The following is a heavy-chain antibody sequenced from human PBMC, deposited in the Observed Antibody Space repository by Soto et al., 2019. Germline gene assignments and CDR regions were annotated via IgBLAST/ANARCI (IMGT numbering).Heavy chain of an antibody. J-gene: IGHJ4*02. V-gene: IGHV1-69*02. CDR2: IIPILGIA. CDR1: GGTFSSYT. Sequence: QVQLVQSGAEVKKPGSSVKVSCKASGGTFSSYTISWVRQAPGQGLEWMGRIIPILGIANYAQKFQGRVTITADKSTSTAYMELSSLRSEDTAVYYCAGILMVRGVIITSNHDYWGQGTLVTVSS. CDR3: AGILMVRGVIITSNHDY. D-gene: IGHD3-10*01.